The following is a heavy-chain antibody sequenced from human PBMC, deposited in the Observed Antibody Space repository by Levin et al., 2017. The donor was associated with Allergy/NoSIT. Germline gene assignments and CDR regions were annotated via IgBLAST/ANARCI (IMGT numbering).Heavy chain of an antibody. J-gene: IGHJ3*02. CDR3: ARDSRLSYDSSGYYYGDNAFDI. CDR2: IYTSGST. CDR1: GGSISSYY. V-gene: IGHV4-4*07. D-gene: IGHD3-22*01. Sequence: SETLSLTCTVSGGSISSYYWSWIRQPAGKGLEWIGRIYTSGSTNYNPSLKSRVTMSVDTSKNQFSLKLSSVTAADTAVYYCARDSRLSYDSSGYYYGDNAFDIWGQGTMVTVSS.